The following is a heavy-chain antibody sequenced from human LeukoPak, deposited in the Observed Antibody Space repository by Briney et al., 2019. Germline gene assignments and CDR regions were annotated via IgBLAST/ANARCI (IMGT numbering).Heavy chain of an antibody. Sequence: GSLRLSCAASGFIFSSYEMNWVRQPPGKGLEWIGEITHSGSTNYNPSLKSRVTLSVDTSKNQFSLKLSSVTAADTAVYYCARIQFPGIAAADYWGQGTLVTVSS. D-gene: IGHD6-13*01. CDR2: ITHSGST. V-gene: IGHV4-34*01. CDR3: ARIQFPGIAAADY. CDR1: GFIFSSYE. J-gene: IGHJ4*02.